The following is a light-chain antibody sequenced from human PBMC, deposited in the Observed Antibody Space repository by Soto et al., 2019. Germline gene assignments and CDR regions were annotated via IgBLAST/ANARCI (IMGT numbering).Light chain of an antibody. CDR3: SSYGGSSNLV. V-gene: IGLV2-8*01. Sequence: QSALTQPPSASGSPGKSFTISSPGTSRDGGGYNYVSWYQHHPGKPPKLMFYEANKRPSGVPDRFSGSKSGNTASLTVSGLQAEDEADYYCSSYGGSSNLVFGGGTKLTVL. CDR1: SRDGGGYNY. J-gene: IGLJ2*01. CDR2: EAN.